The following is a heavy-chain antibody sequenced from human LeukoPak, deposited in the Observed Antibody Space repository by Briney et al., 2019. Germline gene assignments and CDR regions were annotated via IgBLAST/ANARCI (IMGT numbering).Heavy chain of an antibody. V-gene: IGHV3-13*01. CDR2: IGTAGDT. CDR1: GFTFSSYD. D-gene: IGHD3-9*01. Sequence: GGSLRLSCAASGFTFSSYDMHWVRQPTGKGLEWVSAIGTAGDTYYSHSVQGRFTISRENAKNSLYLRMNSLSAGDTAVYFCARGHMLTGYYNFAWFDPWGQGTLVTVSS. J-gene: IGHJ5*02. CDR3: ARGHMLTGYYNFAWFDP.